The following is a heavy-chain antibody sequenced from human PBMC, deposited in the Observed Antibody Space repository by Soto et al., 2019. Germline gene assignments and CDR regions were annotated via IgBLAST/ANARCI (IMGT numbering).Heavy chain of an antibody. J-gene: IGHJ6*02. V-gene: IGHV4-59*08. CDR3: VRQGIGPLQGLGDV. Sequence: QEQLQQSGPGLVKPSETLSLTCTVSSGPTSSHNWGWIRQPPGRGLEWIGYVYNTGGTSYNPTLRSRVTISADTSTKNISLTLSSVTAADTAVYYCVRQGIGPLQGLGDVWGQGTTVSVSS. D-gene: IGHD3-10*01. CDR2: VYNTGGT. CDR1: SGPTSSHN.